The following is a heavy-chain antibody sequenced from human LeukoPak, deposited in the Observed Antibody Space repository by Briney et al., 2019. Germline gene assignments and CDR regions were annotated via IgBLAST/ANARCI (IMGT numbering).Heavy chain of an antibody. Sequence: GGSLRLSGAASAFTFSIYSMNWVRHAPGKGLEWVSSIISSSSYIYYADSVKGRFTIYRDNAKNSLYLQMNSLRADDTAVYYCARAAEAAAFDYWGQGTLVTVSS. J-gene: IGHJ4*02. CDR2: IISSSSYI. CDR3: ARAAEAAAFDY. D-gene: IGHD6-13*01. V-gene: IGHV3-21*01. CDR1: AFTFSIYS.